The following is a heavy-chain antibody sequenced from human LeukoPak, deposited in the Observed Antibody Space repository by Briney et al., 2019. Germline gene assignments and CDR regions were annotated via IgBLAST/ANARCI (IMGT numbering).Heavy chain of an antibody. CDR1: GFTFTNSA. J-gene: IGHJ6*02. CDR2: ISGSGGST. V-gene: IGHV3-23*01. CDR3: AKVDDYADYGIYYYYYGMDV. Sequence: GGSLRLSCTASGFTFTNSAMSWVRQAPGKGLEWVSAISGSGGSTYYADSVKGRFTISRDNSKNTLYLQMSSLRAEDTAIYYCAKVDDYADYGIYYYYYGMDVWGQGTTVTVSS. D-gene: IGHD4-17*01.